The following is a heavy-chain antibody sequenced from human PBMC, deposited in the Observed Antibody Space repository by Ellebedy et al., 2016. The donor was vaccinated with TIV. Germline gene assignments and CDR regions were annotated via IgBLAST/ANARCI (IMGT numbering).Heavy chain of an antibody. CDR3: ARAGYSASWLDFDY. D-gene: IGHD6-13*01. CDR1: GFTFSTYW. J-gene: IGHJ4*02. CDR2: IKEDGSQK. Sequence: LSLTCAASGFTFSTYWMTWVRQAPGKGLEWVANIKEDGSQKYYVDSVKGRFTISRDNAKNSLYLQLNSLRAGDTAVYYCARAGYSASWLDFDYWGQGTLVTVSS. V-gene: IGHV3-7*03.